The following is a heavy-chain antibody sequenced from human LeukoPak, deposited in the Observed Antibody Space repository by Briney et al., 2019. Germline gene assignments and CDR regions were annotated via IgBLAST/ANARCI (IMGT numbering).Heavy chain of an antibody. CDR1: GFTFSSSA. D-gene: IGHD2-15*01. CDR2: ISNNGGYT. V-gene: IGHV3-23*01. J-gene: IGHJ4*02. Sequence: GGYLRLSCAASGFTFSSSAMRWVRQAPGKGLEWVSAISNNGGYTYYADSVQGRFTISRDNSKSTLCLQMNSLRAEDTAVYYCAKQLGYCSDGSCYFPYWGQGTLVTVSS. CDR3: AKQLGYCSDGSCYFPY.